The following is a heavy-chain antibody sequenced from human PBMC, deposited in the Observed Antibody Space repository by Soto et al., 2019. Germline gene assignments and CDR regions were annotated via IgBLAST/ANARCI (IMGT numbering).Heavy chain of an antibody. J-gene: IGHJ6*02. CDR3: AKCSGSYYYYYYGMDV. D-gene: IGHD3-10*02. CDR2: ISYDGSNK. CDR1: GFTFSSYG. V-gene: IGHV3-30*18. Sequence: PVGSLRLSCAASGFTFSSYGMHWVRQAPGKGLEWVAVISYDGSNKYYADSVKGRFTISRDNSKNTLYLQMNSLRAEDTAVYYCAKCSGSYYYYYYGMDVWGQGTTVTVSS.